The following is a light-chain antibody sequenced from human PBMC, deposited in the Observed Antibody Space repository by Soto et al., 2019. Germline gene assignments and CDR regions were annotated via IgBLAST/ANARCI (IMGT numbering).Light chain of an antibody. CDR1: ESLLYSNGNHY. V-gene: IGKV1-39*01. CDR2: AAS. J-gene: IGKJ4*01. Sequence: MTQSPLSLSVTPGEPASISCRSSESLLYSNGNHYLDWYLQKPGKAPKLLFYAASGLQSGVPSRFSGSGSGTDFTLTISSLQPEDFATYYCQQSYGTPLTFGGGTKVDIK. CDR3: QQSYGTPLT.